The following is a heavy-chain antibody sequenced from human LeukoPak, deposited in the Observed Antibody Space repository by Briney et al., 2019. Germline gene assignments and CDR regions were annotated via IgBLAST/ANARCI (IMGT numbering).Heavy chain of an antibody. CDR2: ISWNSGSI. J-gene: IGHJ4*02. CDR1: GFTFDDYA. V-gene: IGHV3-9*01. D-gene: IGHD6-13*01. CDR3: AKGSSSSWYPFDY. Sequence: GRSLRLSCAASGFTFDDYAMHWVRQAPGKGLEWVSGISWNSGSIGYADSVKGRFTISRDNAKNSLYLQMNSLRAEDTALYYCAKGSSSSWYPFDYWGQGTLVTVSS.